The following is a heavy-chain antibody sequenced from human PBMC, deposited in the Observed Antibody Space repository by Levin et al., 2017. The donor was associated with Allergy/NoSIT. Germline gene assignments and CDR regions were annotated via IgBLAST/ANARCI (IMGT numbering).Heavy chain of an antibody. J-gene: IGHJ4*02. CDR1: GFTVSSNY. Sequence: GGSLRLSCAASGFTVSSNYMSWVRQAPGKGLEWVSVIYSGGSTYYADSVKGRFTISRDNSKNTLYLQMNSLRAEDTAVYYCARLWFGELLIDYWGQGTLVTVSS. CDR2: IYSGGST. D-gene: IGHD3-10*01. V-gene: IGHV3-66*02. CDR3: ARLWFGELLIDY.